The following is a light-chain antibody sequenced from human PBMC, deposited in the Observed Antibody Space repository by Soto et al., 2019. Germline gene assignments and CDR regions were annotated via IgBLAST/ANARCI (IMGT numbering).Light chain of an antibody. Sequence: DIQMTQSPASVSASVGDRVTITCRASQGIGTWLAWYQQKPGTPPKLLIYASSSLQSGVPSRFNGSGSGTDVTLTISSLPPEDFATYYCQQAESFPLTFGGGTKVEI. CDR2: ASS. J-gene: IGKJ4*01. CDR1: QGIGTW. CDR3: QQAESFPLT. V-gene: IGKV1D-12*01.